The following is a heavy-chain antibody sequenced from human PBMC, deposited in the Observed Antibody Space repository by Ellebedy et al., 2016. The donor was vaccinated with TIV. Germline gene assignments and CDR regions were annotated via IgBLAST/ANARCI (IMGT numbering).Heavy chain of an antibody. V-gene: IGHV1-2*02. Sequence: ASVKVSCKASGYTFTGYCMHWVRQAPGQGLEWMGWINPNSGGTNYAQKFQGRVTMTRDTSISTAYMELSRLRSDDTAVYYCARYCSSTSCYIPNYYYYGMDVWGQGTTVTVSS. D-gene: IGHD2-2*02. J-gene: IGHJ6*02. CDR2: INPNSGGT. CDR3: ARYCSSTSCYIPNYYYYGMDV. CDR1: GYTFTGYC.